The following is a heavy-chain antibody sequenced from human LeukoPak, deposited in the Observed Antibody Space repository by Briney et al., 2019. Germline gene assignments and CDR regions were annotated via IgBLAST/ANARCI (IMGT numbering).Heavy chain of an antibody. CDR2: IYYSGST. Sequence: SETLSLTCTVSGGSISSYYWSWIRQPPGKGLEWIGYIYYSGSTNYNPSLKSRVTISVDTSKNQFSLKLSSVTAADTAVYYCASIHSSSLPNLDAFDIWGQGTMVTVSS. CDR1: GGSISSYY. D-gene: IGHD6-13*01. V-gene: IGHV4-59*01. CDR3: ASIHSSSLPNLDAFDI. J-gene: IGHJ3*02.